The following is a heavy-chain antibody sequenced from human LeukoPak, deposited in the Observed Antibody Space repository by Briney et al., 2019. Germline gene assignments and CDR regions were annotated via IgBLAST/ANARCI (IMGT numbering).Heavy chain of an antibody. CDR1: GFTFDDYA. Sequence: GGSLRLSCAASGFTFDDYAMHWVRQAPGKGLEWVSLISWDGGSTYNADSVKGRFTISRDNSKNSLYLQMNSLRAEDTALYYCAKPGLKWGIAAALLDYWGQGTLVTVSS. CDR2: ISWDGGST. J-gene: IGHJ4*02. CDR3: AKPGLKWGIAAALLDY. D-gene: IGHD6-13*01. V-gene: IGHV3-43D*03.